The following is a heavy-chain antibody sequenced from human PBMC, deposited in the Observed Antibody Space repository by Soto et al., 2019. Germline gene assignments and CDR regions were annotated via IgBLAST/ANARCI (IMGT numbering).Heavy chain of an antibody. CDR1: GGAISGRSNY. J-gene: IGHJ5*02. CDR2: IYSGGST. Sequence: PSETLSLTCTVSGGAISGRSNYWGWIRQPPGKGLEYIGSIYSGGSTYYNPSLKSRATLSVDTSQSQFSLKLSSVTAADTAVYYCAKDSGYNYGYFRWFDPWGQGTLVTVSS. D-gene: IGHD5-18*01. CDR3: AKDSGYNYGYFRWFDP. V-gene: IGHV4-39*07.